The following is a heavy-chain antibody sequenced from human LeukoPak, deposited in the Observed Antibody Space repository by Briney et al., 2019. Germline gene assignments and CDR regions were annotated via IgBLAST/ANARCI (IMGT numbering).Heavy chain of an antibody. J-gene: IGHJ5*02. V-gene: IGHV3-30*18. CDR1: GFTFSSYG. D-gene: IGHD6-13*01. CDR3: AKVSRTAGWFDP. Sequence: QSGGSLRLSCAASGFTFSSYGMHWVRQAPGKGLEWVAVISYDGSNKYYADSVKGRFTISRDNSKNTLYLQMNSLRAEDTAVYYCAKVSRTAGWFDPWGQGTLVTVSS. CDR2: ISYDGSNK.